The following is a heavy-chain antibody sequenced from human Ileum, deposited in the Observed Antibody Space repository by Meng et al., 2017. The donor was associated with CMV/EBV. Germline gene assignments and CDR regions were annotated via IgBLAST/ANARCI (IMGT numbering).Heavy chain of an antibody. D-gene: IGHD3-10*01. Sequence: LLNPWDVPTLSCTVTGGSLTIFYWTWIRQPAGKGLGWIGSIHPTGTSDDNPSLRSRVSMSLDKYKNQFSLKLTSVTAADTAVYYCARAAARGVPVDLWGQGTLVTVSS. CDR2: IHPTGTS. CDR3: ARAAARGVPVDL. J-gene: IGHJ5*02. V-gene: IGHV4-4*07. CDR1: GGSLTIFY.